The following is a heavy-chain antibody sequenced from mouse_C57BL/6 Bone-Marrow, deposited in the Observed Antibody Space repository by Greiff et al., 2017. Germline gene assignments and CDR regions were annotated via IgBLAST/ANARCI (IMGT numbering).Heavy chain of an antibody. CDR1: GFPITSGYY. CDR3: AGDRRGLRLRRALDY. Sequence: VKLMESGPGLVKPSQSLFLTCSITGFPITSGYYWIWIRQSPGKPLEWMGYITHSGETFYNPSLQSPISFTRETSKNQFFLQLNSVTTEYTAMYYCAGDRRGLRLRRALDYWGQGTSVTVSS. CDR2: ITHSGET. J-gene: IGHJ4*01. V-gene: IGHV12-3*01. D-gene: IGHD3-2*02.